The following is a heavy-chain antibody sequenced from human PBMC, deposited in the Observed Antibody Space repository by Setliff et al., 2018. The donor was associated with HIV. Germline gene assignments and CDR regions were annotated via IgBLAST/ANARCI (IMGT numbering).Heavy chain of an antibody. J-gene: IGHJ4*02. CDR2: IYGSGTT. CDR1: GASMTSHY. CDR3: ATDPKGDGWAYFDS. D-gene: IGHD6-19*01. V-gene: IGHV4-59*11. Sequence: SETLSLTCSVAGASMTSHYLTWIRQPRGMGLEWIGNIYGSGTTKYNPSLRSRVTISVDKSKNQLSLSLDSVTAADTAVYYCATDPKGDGWAYFDSWGQGTLVTVS.